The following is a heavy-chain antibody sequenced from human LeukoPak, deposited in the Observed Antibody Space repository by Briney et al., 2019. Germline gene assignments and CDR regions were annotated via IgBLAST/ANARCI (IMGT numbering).Heavy chain of an antibody. J-gene: IGHJ4*02. CDR1: GYTFTSYG. Sequence: ASVKVSCKASGYTFTSYGFNWVRQAPGQGLEWMGWISAYNGYTNYAQKLQGRVTMATDTSTSTAYMELRSPRSDDTAVYYCARDQLSSGCDFDYWGQGTLVTVSS. CDR2: ISAYNGYT. D-gene: IGHD6-19*01. V-gene: IGHV1-18*01. CDR3: ARDQLSSGCDFDY.